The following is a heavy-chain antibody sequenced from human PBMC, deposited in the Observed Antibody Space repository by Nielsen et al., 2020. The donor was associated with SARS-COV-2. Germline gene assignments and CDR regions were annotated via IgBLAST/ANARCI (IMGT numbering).Heavy chain of an antibody. Sequence: SETLSLTCAVYGGSFSGYYWSWIRQPPGKGLEWNGEIYHSGNTNYNPSLKSRVTISVDKSKNQFSLRLISVTAADTAVYYCARLLTNTGNYFRFDPWGQGTLVTVSS. CDR2: IYHSGNT. CDR1: GGSFSGYY. D-gene: IGHD1-26*01. V-gene: IGHV4-34*01. J-gene: IGHJ5*02. CDR3: ARLLTNTGNYFRFDP.